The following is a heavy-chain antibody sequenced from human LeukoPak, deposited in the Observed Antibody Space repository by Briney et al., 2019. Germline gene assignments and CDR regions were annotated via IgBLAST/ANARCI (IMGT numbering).Heavy chain of an antibody. D-gene: IGHD6-25*01. CDR3: ARVLTARSGGYDALDI. V-gene: IGHV3-13*01. J-gene: IGHJ3*02. CDR2: IYTTGDT. CDR1: GVTFSSYD. Sequence: GGSLRRSCAASGVTFSSYDRHWVRHGTAKGLEWVSAIYTTGDTYYPGSVKGRFTISRENAKSSLYLQMNSLRAGDTAVYYCARVLTARSGGYDALDIWGQGTMVTVSS.